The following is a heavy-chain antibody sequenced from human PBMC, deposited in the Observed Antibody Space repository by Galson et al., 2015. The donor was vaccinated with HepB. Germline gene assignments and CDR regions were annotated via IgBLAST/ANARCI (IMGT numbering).Heavy chain of an antibody. J-gene: IGHJ4*02. CDR2: IKRDGTAQ. V-gene: IGHV3-7*01. CDR3: ARDSLAWGGGDGGDY. Sequence: SLRLSCAASGFTFSAYWMSWVRQAPGKGLEWVANIKRDGTAQYYVDSVKGRFTISRDNAKDSLYLQMNSLRAEDTAVYYCARDSLAWGGGDGGDYCGQGTLVTVPS. D-gene: IGHD2-21*02. CDR1: GFTFSAYW.